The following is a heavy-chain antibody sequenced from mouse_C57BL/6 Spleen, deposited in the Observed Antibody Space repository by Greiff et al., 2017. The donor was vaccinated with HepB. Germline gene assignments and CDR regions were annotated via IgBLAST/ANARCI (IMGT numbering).Heavy chain of an antibody. CDR2: ISSGSSTI. CDR1: GFTFSDYG. D-gene: IGHD2-1*01. CDR3: ARPGYGNRFDY. V-gene: IGHV5-17*01. J-gene: IGHJ2*01. Sequence: EVKLEESGGGLVKPGGSLKLSCAASGFTFSDYGMHWVRQAPEKGLEWVAYISSGSSTIYYADTVKGRFTISRDNAKNTLFLQMTSLRSEDTAMYYCARPGYGNRFDYWGQGTTLTVSS.